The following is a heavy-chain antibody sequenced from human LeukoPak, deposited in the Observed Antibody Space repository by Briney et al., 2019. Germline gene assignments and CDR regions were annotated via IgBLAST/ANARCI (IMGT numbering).Heavy chain of an antibody. D-gene: IGHD1-26*01. J-gene: IGHJ4*02. CDR2: INAGSGNT. V-gene: IGHV1-3*01. CDR3: ARDPSGSYVLDYYFDY. Sequence: ASVKVSCKAPGYTFTSYAMHWVRQAPGQRLEWMGWINAGSGNTKYSQKFQGRVTITRDTSASTAYMELSSLRSEDTAVYYCARDPSGSYVLDYYFDYWGQGTLVTVSS. CDR1: GYTFTSYA.